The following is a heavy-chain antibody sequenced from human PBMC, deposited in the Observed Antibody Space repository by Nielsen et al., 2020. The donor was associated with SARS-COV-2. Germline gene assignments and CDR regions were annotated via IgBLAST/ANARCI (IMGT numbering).Heavy chain of an antibody. CDR3: ARSGEQTDYYYYGMDV. J-gene: IGHJ6*02. Sequence: SQTLSLTCAISGDSVSSNSAAWNWIRQSPSRGLEWLGGTYYRSKWYNDYAVSVKSRITINPDTSKNQFSLQLNSVTPEDTAVYYCARSGEQTDYYYYGMDVWGQGTTVTVSS. CDR1: GDSVSSNSAA. D-gene: IGHD3-16*01. CDR2: TYYRSKWYN. V-gene: IGHV6-1*01.